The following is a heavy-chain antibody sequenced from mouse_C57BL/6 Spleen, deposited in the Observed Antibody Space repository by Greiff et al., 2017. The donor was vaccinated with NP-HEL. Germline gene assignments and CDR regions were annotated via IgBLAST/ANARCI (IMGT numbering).Heavy chain of an antibody. D-gene: IGHD4-1*01. J-gene: IGHJ4*01. Sequence: QVQLKESGPGLVQPSQSLSITCTVSGFSLTSYGVHWVRQSPGKGLEWLGVIWSGGSTDYNAAFISRLSISKDNSKSQVFFKMNSLQADDTAIYYCARNGKLAYYYAMDYWGQGTSVTVSS. V-gene: IGHV2-2*01. CDR3: ARNGKLAYYYAMDY. CDR1: GFSLTSYG. CDR2: IWSGGST.